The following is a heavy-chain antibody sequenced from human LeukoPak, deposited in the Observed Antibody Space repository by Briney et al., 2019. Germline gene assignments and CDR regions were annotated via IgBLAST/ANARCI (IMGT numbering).Heavy chain of an antibody. CDR1: GYTFTGYH. Sequence: ASVKVSCKTSGYTFTGYHIHWVRQATGQGLEWMGWMNPNSGNTGYAQKFQGRVTMTRNTSISTAYMELSSLRSEDTAVYYCARVRSYYNQDYYYYYMDVWGKGTTVTISS. CDR2: MNPNSGNT. V-gene: IGHV1-8*02. CDR3: ARVRSYYNQDYYYYYMDV. D-gene: IGHD3-10*01. J-gene: IGHJ6*03.